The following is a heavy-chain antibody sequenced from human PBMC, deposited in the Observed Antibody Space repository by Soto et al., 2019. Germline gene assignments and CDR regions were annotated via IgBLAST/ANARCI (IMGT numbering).Heavy chain of an antibody. Sequence: SETLSLTCTVSGGSISSGDYYWSWIRQPPGKGLEWIGYNYYSGSTYYNPSLKSGVIISLDTPNNKFSLKLNSVTAADTAVYYCARERVPGAIYHTWLDSWGQGILVTVSS. CDR2: NYYSGST. CDR3: ARERVPGAIYHTWLDS. CDR1: GGSISSGDYY. D-gene: IGHD2-2*02. V-gene: IGHV4-30-4*01. J-gene: IGHJ5*01.